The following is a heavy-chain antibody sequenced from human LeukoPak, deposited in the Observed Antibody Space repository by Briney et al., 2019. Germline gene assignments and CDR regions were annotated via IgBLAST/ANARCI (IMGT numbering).Heavy chain of an antibody. J-gene: IGHJ3*02. CDR3: ARESPPDAFDI. CDR1: GYTFTSYG. V-gene: IGHV1-69*06. CDR2: IIPIFGTA. Sequence: ASVKVSCKASGYTFTSYGISWVRQAPGQGPEWMGRIIPIFGTAKYTQKFQGRLTVTADKSTSTLYMELNSLRSDDTAVYYCARESPPDAFDIWGQGTMVIVSS.